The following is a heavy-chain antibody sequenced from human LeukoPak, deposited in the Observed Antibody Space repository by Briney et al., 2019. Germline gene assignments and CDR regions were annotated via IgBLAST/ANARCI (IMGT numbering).Heavy chain of an antibody. CDR3: AREAVYGSGSYFDY. J-gene: IGHJ4*02. CDR1: GGTFSNYA. D-gene: IGHD3-10*01. V-gene: IGHV1-69*04. Sequence: SVKVSCKASGGTFSNYAISWVRQAPGQGLEWMGRIIPILGIANYAQKFQGRVTITADKSTSTAYMELSSLRSEDTAVYYCAREAVYGSGSYFDYWGQGTLVTVSS. CDR2: IIPILGIA.